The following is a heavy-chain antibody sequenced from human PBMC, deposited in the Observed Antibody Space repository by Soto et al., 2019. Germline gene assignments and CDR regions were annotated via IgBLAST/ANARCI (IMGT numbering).Heavy chain of an antibody. CDR2: INHSGST. V-gene: IGHV4-34*01. Sequence: PSETLSLTCAVYGGSFSGYYWSWIRQPPGKGLEWIGEINHSGSTNYNPSLKSRVTISVDTSKNQFSLKLSSVTAADTAVYYCARGRVVVVPAAKKRFDYWGQGTLVTVSS. J-gene: IGHJ4*02. CDR3: ARGRVVVVPAAKKRFDY. CDR1: GGSFSGYY. D-gene: IGHD2-2*01.